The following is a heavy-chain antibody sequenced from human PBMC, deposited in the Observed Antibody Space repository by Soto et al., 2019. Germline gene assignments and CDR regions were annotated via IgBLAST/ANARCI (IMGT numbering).Heavy chain of an antibody. V-gene: IGHV3-30*18. CDR2: ISYDGSNK. CDR3: AKDRLGVAGTPDY. Sequence: HPGGSLRLSCAASGFTFSSYGMHWVRQAPGKGLEWVAVISYDGSNKYYADSVKGRFTISRDNSKNTLYLQMNSLRAEDTAVYYCAKDRLGVAGTPDYWGQGTLVTVSS. CDR1: GFTFSSYG. D-gene: IGHD6-19*01. J-gene: IGHJ4*02.